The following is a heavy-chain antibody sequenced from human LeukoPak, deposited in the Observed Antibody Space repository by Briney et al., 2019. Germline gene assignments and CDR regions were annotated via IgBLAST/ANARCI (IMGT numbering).Heavy chain of an antibody. CDR3: AKAKMVAADGYQYYYGMDV. V-gene: IGHV3-30*18. D-gene: IGHD2-15*01. J-gene: IGHJ6*04. CDR1: GFIFSNYG. Sequence: GRSLRLSCAASGFIFSNYGMHWVRQAPGKGLEWVAVTSYDGSSKHYADSVKGRFIISRDTAKNTLYLQMSSLRVEDTAVYYCAKAKMVAADGYQYYYGMDVWGKGTTVTVSS. CDR2: TSYDGSSK.